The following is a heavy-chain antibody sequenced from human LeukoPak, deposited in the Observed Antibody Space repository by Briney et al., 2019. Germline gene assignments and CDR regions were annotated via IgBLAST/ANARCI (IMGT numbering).Heavy chain of an antibody. D-gene: IGHD2-2*01. J-gene: IGHJ6*03. V-gene: IGHV3-30-3*01. CDR1: GFTFSSYA. CDR2: ISYDGSNK. Sequence: PGGSLRLSCAASGFTFSSYAMHWVRQAPGKGLEWVAVISYDGSNKYYADSVKGRFTISRDNSKNTLYLQMNSLRAEDTAVYYCARGAPYCSSTSCYDHYYYMDVWGKGTTVTVSS. CDR3: ARGAPYCSSTSCYDHYYYMDV.